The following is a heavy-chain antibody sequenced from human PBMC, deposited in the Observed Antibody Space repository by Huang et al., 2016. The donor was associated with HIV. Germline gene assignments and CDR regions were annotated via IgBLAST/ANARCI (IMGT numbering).Heavy chain of an antibody. D-gene: IGHD3-22*01. Sequence: QVQLVHSGAEVKKPGASVKVSCTASGYTVTNYAINWVRQAPGQSHKRMVWSSGYNGKTNYEQNVQGRVTMTKDTSTSKADMELRSLISDDTAVYYCARERYYYDRSGYYTPVEYFHHWGQGTLVTVSS. CDR1: GYTVTNYA. CDR2: SSGYNGKT. CDR3: ARERYYYDRSGYYTPVEYFHH. V-gene: IGHV1-18*01. J-gene: IGHJ1*01.